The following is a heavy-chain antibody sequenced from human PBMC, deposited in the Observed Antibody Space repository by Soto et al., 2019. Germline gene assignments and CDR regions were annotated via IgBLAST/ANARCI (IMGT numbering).Heavy chain of an antibody. Sequence: QVQLVQSGAEVKKPGSSVKVSCKASGGTFSSYTLSWVRQAPGQGLEWMGRIIPILGIANYAQKFQGRVTITADKSTSTAYMELSSLRSEDTAVYYCARDEGIAVGVDPWGQGTLVTVSS. D-gene: IGHD6-19*01. V-gene: IGHV1-69*08. CDR2: IIPILGIA. J-gene: IGHJ5*02. CDR1: GGTFSSYT. CDR3: ARDEGIAVGVDP.